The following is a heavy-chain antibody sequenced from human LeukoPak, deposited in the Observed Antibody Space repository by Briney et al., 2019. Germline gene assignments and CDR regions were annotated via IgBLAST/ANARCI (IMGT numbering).Heavy chain of an antibody. Sequence: PSETLSLTCTVSGGSISSYYWSWIRQPPGKGLEWIGYIYYSGSTNYNPSLKSRVTISVDTSKNQFSLKLSSVTAADTAVYYCARGRSSMVRGYYYYYMDVWGKGTTVTVSS. V-gene: IGHV4-59*01. CDR1: GGSISSYY. J-gene: IGHJ6*03. CDR2: IYYSGST. D-gene: IGHD3-10*01. CDR3: ARGRSSMVRGYYYYYMDV.